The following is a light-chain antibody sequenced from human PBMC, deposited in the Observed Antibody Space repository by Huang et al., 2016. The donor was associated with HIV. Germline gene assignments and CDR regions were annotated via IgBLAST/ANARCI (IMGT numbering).Light chain of an antibody. J-gene: IGKJ2*01. CDR2: AAS. V-gene: IGKV1-39*01. CDR1: QSINSY. Sequence: DIQMTQSPPSLSASVGDRVTIPCRASQSINSYLNWYKQKPGKAHNLLIYAASSLQSVVPSRFSGSGAGTDFTLTISSLQPEDFATYYCQQSFDAPRTFGQGTKLEIK. CDR3: QQSFDAPRT.